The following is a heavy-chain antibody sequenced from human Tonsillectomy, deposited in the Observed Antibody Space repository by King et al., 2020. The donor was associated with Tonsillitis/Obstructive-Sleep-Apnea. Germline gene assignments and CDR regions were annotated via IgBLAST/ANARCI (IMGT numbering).Heavy chain of an antibody. Sequence: VQLQESGPGLVKPSETLSLTCTVSGGSISSYYWSWIRQPPGKGLEWIGYIYYSGSTNYNPSLKSRVTISVDTSKNQFSLKLSSVTAADTAVYYCARGWGDYGDYTPLPLDYWGQGTLVTVSS. CDR2: IYYSGST. D-gene: IGHD4-17*01. CDR3: ARGWGDYGDYTPLPLDY. CDR1: GGSISSYY. J-gene: IGHJ4*02. V-gene: IGHV4-59*01.